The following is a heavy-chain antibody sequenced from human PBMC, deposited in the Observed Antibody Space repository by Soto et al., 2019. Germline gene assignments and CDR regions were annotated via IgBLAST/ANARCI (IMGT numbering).Heavy chain of an antibody. CDR1: GGTFSSYT. CDR2: IIPILGIA. J-gene: IGHJ4*02. D-gene: IGHD2-15*01. Sequence: QVQLVQSGAEVKKPGSSVKVSCKASGGTFSSYTISWVRQAPGQGLEWMGRIIPILGIANYAQKFQGRVTITAGKSTRTAYMELGSLRSEDTAGYYCAGDRYCSGGRCYAPHYWGQGTLVTVSS. CDR3: AGDRYCSGGRCYAPHY. V-gene: IGHV1-69*08.